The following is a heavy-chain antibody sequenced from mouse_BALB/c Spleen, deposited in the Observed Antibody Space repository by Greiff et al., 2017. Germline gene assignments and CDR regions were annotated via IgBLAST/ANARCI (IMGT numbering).Heavy chain of an antibody. D-gene: IGHD1-1*01. Sequence: VQLQESGAELAKPGASVKMSCKASGYTFTSYWMHWVKQRPGQGLEWIGYINPSTGYTEYNQKFKDKATLTADKSSSTAYMQLSSLTSEDSAVYYCARITNNAMDYWGQGTSVTVSS. CDR3: ARITNNAMDY. CDR1: GYTFTSYW. CDR2: INPSTGYT. V-gene: IGHV1-7*01. J-gene: IGHJ4*01.